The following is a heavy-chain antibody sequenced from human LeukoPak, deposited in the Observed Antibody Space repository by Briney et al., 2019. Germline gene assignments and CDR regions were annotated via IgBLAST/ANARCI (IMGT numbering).Heavy chain of an antibody. V-gene: IGHV3-48*04. CDR1: GFTFSSYG. CDR3: ILPPYYYSDFRGRGGGY. CDR2: IDGSGSAL. D-gene: IGHD3-22*01. Sequence: PGGSLRLSCAASGFTFSSYGMHWVRQAPGKGLEWLSYIDGSGSALYYADSVKGRFTISRDNARNSLYLQMHSLRADDTAVYYCILPPYYYSDFRGRGGGYWGQGTLVTVSS. J-gene: IGHJ4*02.